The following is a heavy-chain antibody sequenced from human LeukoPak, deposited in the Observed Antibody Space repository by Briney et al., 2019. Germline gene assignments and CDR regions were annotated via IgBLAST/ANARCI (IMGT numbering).Heavy chain of an antibody. CDR1: GYTFTSYD. V-gene: IGHV1-8*01. D-gene: IGHD3-22*01. J-gene: IGHJ4*02. CDR2: MNPNSGNT. CDR3: ARGPYYYDSSGYYHDY. Sequence: GASVKVSCKASGYTFTSYDINWVRQATGQGLEWMGWMNPNSGNTGYAQRFQGRVTMTRNTSISTAYMELSSLRSEDTAVYYCARGPYYYDSSGYYHDYWGQGTLVTVSS.